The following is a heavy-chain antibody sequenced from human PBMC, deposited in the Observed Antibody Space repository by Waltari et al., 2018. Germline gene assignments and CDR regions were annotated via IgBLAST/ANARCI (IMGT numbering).Heavy chain of an antibody. CDR3: ARVHEIRRVAAAGTPY. Sequence: QVQLVQSGSELKKPGASVQVSCKASGYTFTSYAMTWVRQAPGQGLEWMGWINTNTGNPTYAQGFKGRFVCSLDTSVSTADLQICSRKAEDTAMYYCARVHEIRRVAAAGTPYGGQGTLVTVSS. V-gene: IGHV7-4-1*01. CDR1: GYTFTSYA. J-gene: IGHJ4*02. D-gene: IGHD6-13*01. CDR2: INTNTGNP.